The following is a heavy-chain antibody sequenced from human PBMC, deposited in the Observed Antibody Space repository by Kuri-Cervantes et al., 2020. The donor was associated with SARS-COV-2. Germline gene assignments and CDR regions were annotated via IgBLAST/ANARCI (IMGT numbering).Heavy chain of an antibody. CDR1: GGSFSDNH. CDR3: ARHYAFDRFRK. J-gene: IGHJ4*02. V-gene: IGHV4-34*01. D-gene: IGHD3-9*01. Sequence: GSLRLSCTVFGGSFSDNHWSWIRQAPGKGLEWVAEITQSGSTNYNPSLKSRVTISLDTSKNQFSLKLTSLTAADTAVYYCARHYAFDRFRKWGQGTQVTVSS. CDR2: ITQSGST.